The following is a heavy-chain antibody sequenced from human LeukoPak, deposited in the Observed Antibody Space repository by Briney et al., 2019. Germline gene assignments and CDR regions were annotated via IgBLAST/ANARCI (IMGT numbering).Heavy chain of an antibody. CDR3: AKELELEWPGAFDI. V-gene: IGHV3-30*18. D-gene: IGHD3-3*01. CDR1: GFTFSNYW. J-gene: IGHJ3*02. CDR2: ISYDGSNK. Sequence: GGSLRLSCAASGFTFSNYWMSWVRQAPGKGLEWVAVISYDGSNKYYADSVKGRFTISRDNSKNTLYLQMNSLRAEDTAVYYCAKELELEWPGAFDIWGQGTMVTVSS.